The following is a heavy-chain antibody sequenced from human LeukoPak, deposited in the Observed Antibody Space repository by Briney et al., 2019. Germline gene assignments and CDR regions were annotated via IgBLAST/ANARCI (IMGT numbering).Heavy chain of an antibody. CDR3: ARDIEAAGICFDY. J-gene: IGHJ4*02. D-gene: IGHD6-13*01. CDR1: GFIISSYW. CDR2: INQDGTEK. V-gene: IGHV3-7*01. Sequence: GGSLRLSCEASGFIISSYWMNWVRQAPGKGPEWVANINQDGTEKYYVDSVKGRFTISRDNAQNSLYLQMNSLRAEDAAVYYCARDIEAAGICFDYWGQGILVTVSS.